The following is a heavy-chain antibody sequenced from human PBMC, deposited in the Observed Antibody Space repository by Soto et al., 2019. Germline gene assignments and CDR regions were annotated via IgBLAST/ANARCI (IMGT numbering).Heavy chain of an antibody. CDR2: IYYSGST. J-gene: IGHJ6*02. Sequence: QLQLQESGPRLVKPSATLSLTCSVSGGSISSSSYSWGWIRQPPGKGLEWIGTIYYSGSTHNNPSREGRVDIPADPPNNQLSLRLSSGTAADTAVYYCGRQPGHCGSTTCFGYYSVDVGGQGTTVTVS. V-gene: IGHV4-39*01. CDR3: GRQPGHCGSTTCFGYYSVDV. CDR1: GGSISSSSYS. D-gene: IGHD2-2*01.